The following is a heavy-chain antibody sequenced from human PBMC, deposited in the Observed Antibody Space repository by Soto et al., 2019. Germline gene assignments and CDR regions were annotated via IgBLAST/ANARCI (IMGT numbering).Heavy chain of an antibody. CDR1: GCSISSSSYS. D-gene: IGHD2-2*01. V-gene: IGHV4-39*01. J-gene: IGHJ6*02. CDR3: GRQPGHCGSTTCFGYYSVDV. CDR2: IYYSGST. Sequence: QLQLQESGPRLVKPSETLSLTCSVSGCSISSSSYSWGWIRQPPGKGLEWIGTIYYSGSTHYNPSHEGRVDISADTPNNQLSLRLSSVTAADTAVYYCGRQPGHCGSTTCFGYYSVDVWGQGTTVTVS.